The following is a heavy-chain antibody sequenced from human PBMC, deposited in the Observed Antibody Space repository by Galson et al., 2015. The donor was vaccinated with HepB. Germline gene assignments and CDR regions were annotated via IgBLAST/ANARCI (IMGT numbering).Heavy chain of an antibody. CDR2: INSDGSRT. V-gene: IGHV3-74*01. D-gene: IGHD7-27*01. CDR3: ARDPTRYWGNDAFDI. J-gene: IGHJ3*02. Sequence: SLRLSCAASGFTFSSNWMHWVRQAPGKGLVWVSRINSDGSRTNYADSVKGRFTISRDNAKNRLYLQMNSLRAEDTAVYFCARDPTRYWGNDAFDIWGLGTMVTVSS. CDR1: GFTFSSNW.